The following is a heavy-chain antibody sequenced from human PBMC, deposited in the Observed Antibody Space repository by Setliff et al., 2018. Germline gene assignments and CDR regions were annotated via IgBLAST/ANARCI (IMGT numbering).Heavy chain of an antibody. J-gene: IGHJ6*03. V-gene: IGHV1-69*05. D-gene: IGHD6-6*01. CDR3: VREGVDRRSSTDYRYYMDV. CDR1: GATFSSHG. Sequence: ASVKVSCKASGATFSSHGISWVRQAPGQGLEWMGGTIPMFGTTEYAQKFQGRLTIITDESTNTAFMQLSSLRSDDPAVYYCVREGVDRRSSTDYRYYMDVWGKGTTVTVSS. CDR2: TIPMFGTT.